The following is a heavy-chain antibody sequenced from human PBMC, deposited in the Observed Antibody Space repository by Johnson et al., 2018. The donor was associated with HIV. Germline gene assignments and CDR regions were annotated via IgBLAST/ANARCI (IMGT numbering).Heavy chain of an antibody. J-gene: IGHJ3*02. CDR2: ISWNSGST. V-gene: IGHV3-53*01. CDR3: ARGVVEQGRGSGWTSRAFDI. Sequence: VQLVESGGGLIQPGGSLRLSCAASGFTVDTNYISWVRQAPGKGLEWVSGISWNSGSTGYADSVKGRFTISSDISKNTLYLQMNSLRAGDTAVYYCARGVVEQGRGSGWTSRAFDIWCQGTMVTVSS. D-gene: IGHD6-19*01. CDR1: GFTVDTNY.